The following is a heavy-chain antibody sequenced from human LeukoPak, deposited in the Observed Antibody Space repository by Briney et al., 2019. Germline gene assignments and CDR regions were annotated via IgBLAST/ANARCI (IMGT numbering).Heavy chain of an antibody. CDR3: ARGASKWELHFDY. Sequence: GGSLGLSCAASGCTFSDYYMSWIRQAPGKGLEWVSYISSSGSTIYYADSVKGRFTISRDNAKNSLYLQMNSLRAEDTAVYYCARGASKWELHFDYWGQGTLVTVSS. J-gene: IGHJ4*02. CDR2: ISSSGSTI. V-gene: IGHV3-11*01. D-gene: IGHD1-26*01. CDR1: GCTFSDYY.